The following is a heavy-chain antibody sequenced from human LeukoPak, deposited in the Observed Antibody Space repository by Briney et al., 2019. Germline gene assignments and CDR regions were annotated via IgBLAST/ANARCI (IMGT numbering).Heavy chain of an antibody. J-gene: IGHJ6*03. CDR3: TRVYNPDYYYYMDV. V-gene: IGHV4-4*07. Sequence: SETLSLTCTVSGGSISSYYWSWIRQPAGKGLEWIGSIYYSGSTYYTPSLKSRVTISVDTSKNHFSLSLRSVTAADTAVYYCTRVYNPDYYYYMDVWGKGTTVTVSS. D-gene: IGHD1-14*01. CDR1: GGSISSYY. CDR2: IYYSGST.